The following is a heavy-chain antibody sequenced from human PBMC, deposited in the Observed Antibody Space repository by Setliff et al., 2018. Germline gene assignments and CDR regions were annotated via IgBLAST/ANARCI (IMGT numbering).Heavy chain of an antibody. Sequence: GSLKISCAASGFTFSSYMINWVRQAPGKGLEWVSSISSSSIYIYYADSVKGRFTISRDNAKNSLYLQMNSLRAEDTAVYYCARVRSSLVVAGSADYWGQGTLVTVSS. CDR1: GFTFSSYM. D-gene: IGHD6-19*01. CDR3: ARVRSSLVVAGSADY. J-gene: IGHJ4*02. V-gene: IGHV3-21*01. CDR2: ISSSSIYI.